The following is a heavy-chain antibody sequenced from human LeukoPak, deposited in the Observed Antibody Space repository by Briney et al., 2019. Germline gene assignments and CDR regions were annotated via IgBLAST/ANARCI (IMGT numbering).Heavy chain of an antibody. V-gene: IGHV4-59*08. CDR3: ARRRTRYLLSWFDP. CDR2: IYYSGSS. CDR1: GVSINTDY. Sequence: PSETLSLTCAVSGVSINTDYWSWVRQSPGRGLEWIANIYYSGSSNYNPSLRSRATISNDTSRNQFSLNLTSLTAADTAVYYCARRRTRYLLSWFDPWGQGLLVTVSS. D-gene: IGHD3-9*01. J-gene: IGHJ5*02.